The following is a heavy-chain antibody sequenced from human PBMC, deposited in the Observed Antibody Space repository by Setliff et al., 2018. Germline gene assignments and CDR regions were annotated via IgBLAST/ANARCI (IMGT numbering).Heavy chain of an antibody. J-gene: IGHJ4*02. CDR2: INHSGST. V-gene: IGHV4-34*01. CDR3: ARGLRSSGPYAGGWYYFDF. D-gene: IGHD1-26*01. Sequence: SETLSLTCAVYGASFKDYYWTWIRQSPGQGLEWIGQINHSGSTTSNPSLKSRVAISVHMSKNQISLDLTSVTAAETGVYYCARGLRSSGPYAGGWYYFDFWGQGILVTVSS. CDR1: GASFKDYY.